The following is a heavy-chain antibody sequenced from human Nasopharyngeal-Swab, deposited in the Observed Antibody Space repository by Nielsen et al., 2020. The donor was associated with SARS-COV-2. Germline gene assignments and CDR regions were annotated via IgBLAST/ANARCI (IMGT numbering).Heavy chain of an antibody. CDR2: IYTSGST. J-gene: IGHJ5*02. Sequence: SETLSLTCTVSGGSISSSSYYWSWIRQPAGKGLEWIGRIYTSGSTNYNPSLKSRVTISVDTSKNQFSLKLSSVTAADTAVYYCARGITMVRGVIIRRPQNWFDPWGQGTLVTVSS. V-gene: IGHV4-61*02. D-gene: IGHD3-10*01. CDR1: GGSISSSSYY. CDR3: ARGITMVRGVIIRRPQNWFDP.